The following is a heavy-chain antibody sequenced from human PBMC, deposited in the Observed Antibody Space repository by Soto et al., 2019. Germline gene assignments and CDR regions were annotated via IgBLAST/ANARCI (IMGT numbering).Heavy chain of an antibody. CDR3: ARWSYIDS. Sequence: GVLRLSCAASGFSFGSYALSWVRQAPGKGLEWVSPISGSDGKTFYADSVKCRFSISSDTSPSTFYLQMNSLRADDTAMYYCARWSYIDSWGQGTRLPVPS. D-gene: IGHD3-10*01. CDR2: ISGSDGKT. CDR1: GFSFGSYA. V-gene: IGHV3-23*01. J-gene: IGHJ1*01.